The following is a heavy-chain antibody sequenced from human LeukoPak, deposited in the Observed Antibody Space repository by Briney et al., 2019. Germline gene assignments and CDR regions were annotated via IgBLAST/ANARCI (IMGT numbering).Heavy chain of an antibody. CDR1: GVTVSGTH. D-gene: IGHD3-16*01. CDR2: MYTGGTT. CDR3: AKDAATSGGGLAS. J-gene: IGHJ5*01. V-gene: IGHV3-53*01. Sequence: GGSLRLSCSASGVTVSGTHMSWVRQAPGKGLEWVSAMYTGGTTYYADSVTGRFTVSRDTSRNTLFLHMNSLRAEDTAVYYCAKDAATSGGGLASWGQGPLVIVSS.